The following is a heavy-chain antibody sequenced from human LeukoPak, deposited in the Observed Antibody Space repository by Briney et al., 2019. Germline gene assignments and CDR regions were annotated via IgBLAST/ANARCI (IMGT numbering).Heavy chain of an antibody. CDR3: IRTLIVATSPYMDV. D-gene: IGHD5-12*01. CDR1: GFTFSSYW. Sequence: PGRSLRLSRAASGFTFSSYWMHWVRQAPGKGLVWVSRVNSDGTGTTYADSVEGRFTISRDNAKNTVYLQMHSLRVEDTAIYYCIRTLIVATSPYMDVWGKGTTVTVSS. V-gene: IGHV3-74*01. CDR2: VNSDGTGT. J-gene: IGHJ6*03.